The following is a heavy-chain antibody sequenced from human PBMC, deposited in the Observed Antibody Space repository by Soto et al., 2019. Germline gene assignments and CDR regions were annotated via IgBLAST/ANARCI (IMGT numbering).Heavy chain of an antibody. D-gene: IGHD1-26*01. V-gene: IGHV4-34*01. J-gene: IGHJ4*02. CDR2: IHHSGIT. CDR3: DSDGPRSYYYGDYFDY. CDR1: GGSFSAYY. Sequence: SETLSLTCDVYGGSFSAYYWTWIRQSPGKGLEWIGEIHHSGITNYNPSLKSRVTVSVDTSKNQFSLDLRSVTAADTAVYYCDSDGPRSYYYGDYFDYWGQGTLVTVSS.